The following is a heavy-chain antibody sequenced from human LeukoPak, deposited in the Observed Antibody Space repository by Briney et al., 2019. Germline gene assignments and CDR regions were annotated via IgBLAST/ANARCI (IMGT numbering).Heavy chain of an antibody. CDR2: IIPIFGTA. CDR3: ARVGRSSSFFDY. D-gene: IGHD6-13*01. CDR1: GGTFSSYA. J-gene: IGHJ4*02. V-gene: IGHV1-69*01. Sequence: SVKVSCKASGGTFSSYAISWVRQAPGQGLEWMGGIIPIFGTANYAQKFQGRVTITADESTSTAYMELSSLRSEDTAVYYCARVGRSSSFFDYWGQGTLVTVSS.